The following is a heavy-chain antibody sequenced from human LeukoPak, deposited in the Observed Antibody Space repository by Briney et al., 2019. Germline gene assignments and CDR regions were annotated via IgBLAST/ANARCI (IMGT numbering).Heavy chain of an antibody. CDR2: IKQDGSER. CDR3: ARSNRRGLINGFGYYFNY. D-gene: IGHD3-10*01. J-gene: IGHJ4*02. V-gene: IGHV3-7*01. CDR1: GFTFSSYW. Sequence: GGSLRLSCAASGFTFSSYWMSWVRQGPGKGLEWLANIKQDGSERYYVDSVKGRFTISRDNGKNSLYVQMNNLRAEDTAVYYCARSNRRGLINGFGYYFNYWGQGTLVTVSS.